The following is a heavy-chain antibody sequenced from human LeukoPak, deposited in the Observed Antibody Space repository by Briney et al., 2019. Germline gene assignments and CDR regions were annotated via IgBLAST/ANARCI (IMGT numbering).Heavy chain of an antibody. Sequence: ASVKVSCKASGYTFTSYAMHWVRQAPGQRLEWMGWINAGNGNTKYSQKFQGRVTITRDTSASTAYMELSSLRSEDTAVYYCARLTLWFGELSDAFDIWGQGTMVTVSS. D-gene: IGHD3-10*01. V-gene: IGHV1-3*01. CDR2: INAGNGNT. CDR1: GYTFTSYA. CDR3: ARLTLWFGELSDAFDI. J-gene: IGHJ3*02.